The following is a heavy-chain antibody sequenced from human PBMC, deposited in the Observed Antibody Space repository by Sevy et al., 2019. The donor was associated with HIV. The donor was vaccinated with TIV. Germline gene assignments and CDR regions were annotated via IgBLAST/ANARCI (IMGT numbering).Heavy chain of an antibody. CDR3: ARGVWGVTSPQNYFDY. CDR2: IIPIFGTA. J-gene: IGHJ4*02. Sequence: ASVKVSCKASGGTFSSYAISWVRQAPGQGLEWMGGIIPIFGTANYAQKFQGRVTITADESTSTAYMELSSLRSEDTAVYYCARGVWGVTSPQNYFDYWGQGTLVTVSS. V-gene: IGHV1-69*13. CDR1: GGTFSSYA. D-gene: IGHD3-10*01.